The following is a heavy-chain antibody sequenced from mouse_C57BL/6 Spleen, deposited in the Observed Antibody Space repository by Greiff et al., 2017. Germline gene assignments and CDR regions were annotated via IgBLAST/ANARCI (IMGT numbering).Heavy chain of an antibody. CDR2: ISYDGSN. V-gene: IGHV3-6*01. CDR3: ARGITGTSD. D-gene: IGHD4-1*01. CDR1: GYSITSGYY. J-gene: IGHJ2*01. Sequence: ESGPGLVKPSQSLSLTCSVTGYSITSGYYWNWIRQFPGNKLEWMGYISYDGSNNYNPSLKNRISITRDTSKNQFFLKLNSVTTEDTATYYCARGITGTSDWGQGTTLTVSS.